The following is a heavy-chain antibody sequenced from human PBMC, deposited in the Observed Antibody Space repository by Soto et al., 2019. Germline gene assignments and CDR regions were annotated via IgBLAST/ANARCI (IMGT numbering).Heavy chain of an antibody. D-gene: IGHD1-1*01. CDR1: GLTFSSYA. V-gene: IGHV3-23*01. CDR2: ISGSGGST. CDR3: AKILLAPPYYFDY. Sequence: GGSLRLSCASSGLTFSSYAMSWVRQAPGKGLEWVSAISGSGGSTYYADSVKGRFTISRDNSKNTLYLQMNSLRAEDTAVYYCAKILLAPPYYFDYWGQGTLVTVSS. J-gene: IGHJ4*02.